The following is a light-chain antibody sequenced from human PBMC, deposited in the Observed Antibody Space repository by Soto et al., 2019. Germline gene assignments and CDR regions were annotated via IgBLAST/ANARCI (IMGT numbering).Light chain of an antibody. Sequence: EIVLTQSPGTLSLYPGERATLSCRASQNISSSSLAWYQQKPGQAPRLLIHAASSRATGIPDRFSGSGSGTDFTLTISRLEPEDFAVYYCQQYGGSALYTFGQGTKLEIK. CDR2: AAS. V-gene: IGKV3-20*01. CDR3: QQYGGSALYT. CDR1: QNISSSS. J-gene: IGKJ2*01.